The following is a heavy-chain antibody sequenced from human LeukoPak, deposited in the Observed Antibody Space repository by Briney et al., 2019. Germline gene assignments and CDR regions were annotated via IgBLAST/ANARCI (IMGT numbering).Heavy chain of an antibody. J-gene: IGHJ5*02. CDR3: ARELPLRRITGTTAS. D-gene: IGHD1-20*01. CDR1: GFNFSTYS. CDR2: ISSRSTTI. Sequence: PGGSLRLSCVASGFNFSTYSMNWVRQAPGKGLEWVSYISSRSTTIYYADSAKGRFTISRDNAKNSMYLQMESLRDEDTAVYYCARELPLRRITGTTASWGQGTLVTVSS. V-gene: IGHV3-48*02.